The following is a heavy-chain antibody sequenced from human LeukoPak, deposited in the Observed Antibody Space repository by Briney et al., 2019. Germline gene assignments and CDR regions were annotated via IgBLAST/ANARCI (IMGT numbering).Heavy chain of an antibody. CDR2: ITGSGGTT. CDR3: AKDRVAGARTVY. D-gene: IGHD1-26*01. V-gene: IGHV3-23*01. Sequence: GGSLRLSCVASGLTFSSYAMTWVRQTPGKGLEWVSGITGSGGTTYHADSVKGRFTISRDNSKNTLYLQMNSLRAEDTAVYYCAKDRVAGARTVYWGQGTLVTVSS. J-gene: IGHJ4*02. CDR1: GLTFSSYA.